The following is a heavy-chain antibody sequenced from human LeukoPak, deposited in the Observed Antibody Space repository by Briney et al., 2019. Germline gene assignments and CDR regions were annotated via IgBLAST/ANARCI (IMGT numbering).Heavy chain of an antibody. D-gene: IGHD2-15*01. CDR3: ARDWRIGYCSGGSCYSGDY. J-gene: IGHJ4*02. V-gene: IGHV1-2*02. CDR1: GYTFTGYY. Sequence: ASVKVSCKASGYTFTGYYMHWVRQAPGQGVEWMGWINPNSGGTNYAQKFQGRVTMTRDTSITTPYMYLSRLRSDDTAVYYCARDWRIGYCSGGSCYSGDYWGQGTLVTVSS. CDR2: INPNSGGT.